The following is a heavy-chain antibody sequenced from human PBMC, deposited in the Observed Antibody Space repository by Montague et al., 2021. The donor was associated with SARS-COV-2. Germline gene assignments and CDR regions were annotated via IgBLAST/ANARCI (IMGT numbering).Heavy chain of an antibody. CDR3: ASQPGEPYYYDY. Sequence: SLRLSCAVSGFTLRSYGMTWVRQAPGKGLEWVSAISGSGSSTYYPDSVKGRFTISRDRSRNTLYLQMNSLRVEDTAVYYCASQPGEPYYYDYWGPGALVTVSS. J-gene: IGHJ4*02. CDR1: GFTLRSYG. CDR2: ISGSGSST. D-gene: IGHD1-14*01. V-gene: IGHV3-23*01.